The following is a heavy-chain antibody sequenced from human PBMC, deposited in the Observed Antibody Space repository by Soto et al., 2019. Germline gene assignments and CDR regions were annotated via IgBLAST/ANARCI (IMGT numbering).Heavy chain of an antibody. CDR3: ARDSRSSSWYMDV. CDR1: GGSISSGGYY. J-gene: IGHJ6*02. Sequence: PSETLSLTCTVSGGSISSGGYYWSWIRQHPGKGMEWIGYIFYTGSTYYNPSLKSRVTISVDTSKNQFSLKLSSVTAADTAVYYCARDSRSSSWYMDVWGQGTTVTVSS. CDR2: IFYTGST. D-gene: IGHD6-13*01. V-gene: IGHV4-31*03.